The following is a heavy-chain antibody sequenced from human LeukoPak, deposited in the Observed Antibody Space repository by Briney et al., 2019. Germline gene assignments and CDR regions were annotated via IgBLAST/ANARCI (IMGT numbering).Heavy chain of an antibody. CDR2: MNPNSGNT. V-gene: IGHV1-8*01. CDR3: ARPLSSSWFSSFDY. Sequence: GASVKVSCKASGYTFTSYDINWVRQATGQGLEWMGWMNPNSGNTGYAQKFQGRVTMTRNTSISTAYMELSSLRSEDTAVYYCARPLSSSWFSSFDYWGQGTPVTVSS. J-gene: IGHJ4*02. CDR1: GYTFTSYD. D-gene: IGHD6-13*01.